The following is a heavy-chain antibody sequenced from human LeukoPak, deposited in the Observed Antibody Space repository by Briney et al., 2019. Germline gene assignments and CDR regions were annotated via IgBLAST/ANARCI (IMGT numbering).Heavy chain of an antibody. Sequence: SETLSLTCTVSGGSISSYYWSWIRQPPGKGLERVGYIYYSGSTNYNPSLKSRVTISVDTSKNQFSLKLSSVTAADTAVYYCARYNAVRILGSGSTDDQTYYYYYGMDVWGQGTTVTVSS. CDR2: IYYSGST. CDR3: ARYNAVRILGSGSTDDQTYYYYYGMDV. V-gene: IGHV4-59*08. J-gene: IGHJ6*02. CDR1: GGSISSYY. D-gene: IGHD3-10*01.